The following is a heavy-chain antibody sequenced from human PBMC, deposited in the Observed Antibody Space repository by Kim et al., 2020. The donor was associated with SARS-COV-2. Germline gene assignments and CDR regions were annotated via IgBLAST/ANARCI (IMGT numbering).Heavy chain of an antibody. J-gene: IGHJ4*02. Sequence: GGSLRLSCAASGFTFSSYAMHWVRQAPGKGLEWVAVISYDGSNKYYADSVKGRFTISRDNSKNTLYLQMNSLRAEETAVYYCARPRDIVVVVAAIDYWGQGTLVTVSS. CDR1: GFTFSSYA. D-gene: IGHD2-15*01. CDR3: ARPRDIVVVVAAIDY. CDR2: ISYDGSNK. V-gene: IGHV3-30*04.